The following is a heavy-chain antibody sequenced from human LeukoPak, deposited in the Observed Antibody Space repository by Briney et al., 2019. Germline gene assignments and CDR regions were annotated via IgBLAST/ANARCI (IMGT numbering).Heavy chain of an antibody. D-gene: IGHD3-16*01. V-gene: IGHV5-10-1*01. J-gene: IGHJ4*02. CDR3: ARWGVKVSFDY. CDR2: IDPSDSFN. Sequence: GESLKISCKGSGYSFTSYWISWVRQMPGKGLEWMGRIDPSDSFNNYRPSLQGHVTILVDKSISTAYLQWSSLKASDTAMYYCARWGVKVSFDYWGQGTLVTVSS. CDR1: GYSFTSYW.